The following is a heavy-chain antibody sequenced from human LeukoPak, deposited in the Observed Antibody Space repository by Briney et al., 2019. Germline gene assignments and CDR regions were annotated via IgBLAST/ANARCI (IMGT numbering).Heavy chain of an antibody. J-gene: IGHJ3*02. D-gene: IGHD3-22*01. Sequence: PSETLSLTCTVSGGSISSYYWSWIRQPAGKGLEWIGRIYTSGSTNYNPSLKSRVTMSVDTSKNQFSLKLSSVTAADTAVYYCAIYDSSGYFYAFDIWGQGTMVTVSS. CDR1: GGSISSYY. V-gene: IGHV4-4*07. CDR3: AIYDSSGYFYAFDI. CDR2: IYTSGST.